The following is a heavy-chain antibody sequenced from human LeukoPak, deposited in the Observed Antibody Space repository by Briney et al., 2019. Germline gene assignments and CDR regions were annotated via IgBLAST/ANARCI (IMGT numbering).Heavy chain of an antibody. J-gene: IGHJ4*02. V-gene: IGHV4-4*02. CDR1: GDSISTTNW. Sequence: SETLSLTCAVSGDSISTTNWWSWVRQPPGKGLEWIGESYHSGSTNYNPSLKSRVIISVDKSKNQFSLKLGSVTAADTAVYYCARRHRADYFDYWGQGTLVTVSS. CDR2: SYHSGST. CDR3: ARRHRADYFDY.